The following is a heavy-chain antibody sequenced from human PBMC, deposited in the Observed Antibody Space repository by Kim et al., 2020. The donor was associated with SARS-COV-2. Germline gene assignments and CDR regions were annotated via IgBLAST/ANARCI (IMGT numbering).Heavy chain of an antibody. D-gene: IGHD4-17*01. Sequence: PSFQGQVTISADKSISTAYLQWSSLKASDTAMYYCARHLPLHYGDYWFDPWGQGTLVTVSS. J-gene: IGHJ5*02. CDR3: ARHLPLHYGDYWFDP. V-gene: IGHV5-51*01.